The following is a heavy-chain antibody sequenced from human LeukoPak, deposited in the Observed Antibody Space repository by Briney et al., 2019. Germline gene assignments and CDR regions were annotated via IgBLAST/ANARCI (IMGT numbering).Heavy chain of an antibody. Sequence: GGSLRLSCAASGFTFSSYGMHWVRQAPGKGLEWVAVISYDGSNKYYADSVKGRFTISRDNSKNTLYLQMNSLRAEDTAVYYCAKESLRWGQGTLVTVSS. J-gene: IGHJ4*02. CDR1: GFTFSSYG. CDR3: AKESLR. CDR2: ISYDGSNK. V-gene: IGHV3-30*18.